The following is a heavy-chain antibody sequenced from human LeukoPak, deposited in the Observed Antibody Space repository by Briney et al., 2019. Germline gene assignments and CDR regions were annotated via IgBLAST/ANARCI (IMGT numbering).Heavy chain of an antibody. Sequence: GGSLRLSCAASGFTFSNYAMTWVRQAPEKGLKRVSSISDSGGGTHYEDSVKGRFTISRDNSKNTLYLQMNSLRAEDTAVYYCAKDSGPGSYYPTGDEYWGQGILVTVSS. J-gene: IGHJ4*02. D-gene: IGHD3-10*01. CDR2: ISDSGGGT. CDR3: AKDSGPGSYYPTGDEY. V-gene: IGHV3-23*01. CDR1: GFTFSNYA.